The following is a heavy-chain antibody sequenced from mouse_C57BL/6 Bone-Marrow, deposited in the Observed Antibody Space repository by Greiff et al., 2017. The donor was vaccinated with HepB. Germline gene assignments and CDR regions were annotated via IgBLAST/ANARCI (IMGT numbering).Heavy chain of an antibody. J-gene: IGHJ4*01. Sequence: QVQLQQPGAELVRPGSSVKLSCKASGYTFTSYWLHWVKQRPIQGLEWIGNIDPSDSETHYNQKFKDKATLTVDKSSSTAYMQLGSLTSEDSAVDYCARWTTVVATRAMDYWGQGTSVTVSS. CDR3: ARWTTVVATRAMDY. CDR2: IDPSDSET. CDR1: GYTFTSYW. V-gene: IGHV1-52*01. D-gene: IGHD1-1*01.